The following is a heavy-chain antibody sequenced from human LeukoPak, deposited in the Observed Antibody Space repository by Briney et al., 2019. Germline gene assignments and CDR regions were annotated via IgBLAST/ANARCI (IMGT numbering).Heavy chain of an antibody. V-gene: IGHV3-20*04. J-gene: IGHJ4*02. CDR3: AKVCGGDCYPALDY. D-gene: IGHD2-21*02. CDR1: GFTFDDYG. Sequence: GGSLRLSCAASGFTFDDYGMSWVRQAPGKGLEWVSGINWNGGSTGYADSVKGRFTISRDNSKNTLYLQMNSLRAEDTAVYYCAKVCGGDCYPALDYWGQGTLVTVSS. CDR2: INWNGGST.